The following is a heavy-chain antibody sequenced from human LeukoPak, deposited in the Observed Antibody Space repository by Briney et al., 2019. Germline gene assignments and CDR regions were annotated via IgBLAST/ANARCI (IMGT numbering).Heavy chain of an antibody. J-gene: IGHJ5*02. CDR1: GFTFSSYG. D-gene: IGHD4-11*01. V-gene: IGHV3-30*02. Sequence: GGSLRLSCAASGFTFSSYGMHWVRQAPGKGLEWVAFMRYDGSNEYYADSVKGRFTISRDNSKNTLYLQMNSLRAEDTAVYYCARVALEWYSKVSWFDPWGQGTLVTVSS. CDR3: ARVALEWYSKVSWFDP. CDR2: MRYDGSNE.